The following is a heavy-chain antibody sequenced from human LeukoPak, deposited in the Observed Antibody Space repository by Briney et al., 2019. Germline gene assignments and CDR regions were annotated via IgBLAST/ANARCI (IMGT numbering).Heavy chain of an antibody. D-gene: IGHD5-24*01. V-gene: IGHV3-66*02. CDR2: IYTGGKT. Sequence: GGSLRLSCAASGFTVSGNYMSWVRQAPGKGLDCISVIYTGGKTYFADSVKGRFTISRDNSKNSLHLQMNSLRPEDTAVYYCARVEMATSVFEYWCQGTLVTVSS. CDR1: GFTVSGNY. J-gene: IGHJ4*02. CDR3: ARVEMATSVFEY.